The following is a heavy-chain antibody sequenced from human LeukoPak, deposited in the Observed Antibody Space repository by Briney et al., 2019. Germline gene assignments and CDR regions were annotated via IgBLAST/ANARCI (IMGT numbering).Heavy chain of an antibody. CDR1: GFTFSSYA. CDR2: ISGSGGST. V-gene: IGHV3-23*01. D-gene: IGHD3-3*01. CDR3: AKADYDFWSGYYV. J-gene: IGHJ4*02. Sequence: GGSLRLSCAASGFTFSSYAMSWVCQAPGKGLEWVSAISGSGGSTYYADSVKGRFTISRDNSKNTLYLQMNSLRAEDTAVYYCAKADYDFWSGYYVWGQGTLVTVSS.